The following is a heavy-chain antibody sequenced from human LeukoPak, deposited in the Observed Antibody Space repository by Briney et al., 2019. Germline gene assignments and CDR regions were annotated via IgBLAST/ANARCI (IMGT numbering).Heavy chain of an antibody. V-gene: IGHV3-7*01. CDR2: IKQDGGEK. Sequence: GGSLSLSCAASGFGFSNYWMNWVGQAPGKGLEWVANIKQDGGEKYYADSVKGRFTISRDNAKNSLYLQMSSLRAEDTAVYYCGRADQKWFGESMVDYWGQGTLVTVSS. CDR3: GRADQKWFGESMVDY. CDR1: GFGFSNYW. D-gene: IGHD3-10*01. J-gene: IGHJ4*02.